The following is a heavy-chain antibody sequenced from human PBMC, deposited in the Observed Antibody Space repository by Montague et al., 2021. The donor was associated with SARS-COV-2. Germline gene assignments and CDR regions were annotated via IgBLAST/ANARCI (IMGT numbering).Heavy chain of an antibody. CDR1: GGSISSSNW. V-gene: IGHV4-4*02. CDR3: ASRGAGWFGSNPERFDY. Sequence: SETLSLTCAVSGGSISSSNWWSWVRQPSGKGLEWIREIYHSGSTNYNPSLKSRVTISVDKSKNQFSLKLSSVTAADTAVYYRASRGAGWFGSNPERFDYWGQGTLVTVSS. J-gene: IGHJ4*02. D-gene: IGHD3-10*01. CDR2: IYHSGST.